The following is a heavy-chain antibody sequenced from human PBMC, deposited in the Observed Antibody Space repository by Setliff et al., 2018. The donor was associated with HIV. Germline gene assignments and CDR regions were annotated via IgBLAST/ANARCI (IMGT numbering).Heavy chain of an antibody. D-gene: IGHD3-9*01. J-gene: IGHJ3*02. CDR3: ARYKCINFACVGFDI. CDR1: RDSINGHW. CDR2: IHYSGIT. Sequence: SETLSLTCTVSRDSINGHWWSWIRQPPGKGLEWTGSIHYSGITHYNPSLKSRLTMSVDTSKNQVSLKLTSVTAAATAVYYCARYKCINFACVGFDIWGQGTVVTVSS. V-gene: IGHV4-59*11.